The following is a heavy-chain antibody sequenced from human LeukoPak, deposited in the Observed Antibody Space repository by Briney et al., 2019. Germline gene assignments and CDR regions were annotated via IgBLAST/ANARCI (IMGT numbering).Heavy chain of an antibody. V-gene: IGHV4-59*01. CDR2: IYYSGST. J-gene: IGHJ5*02. CDR1: GGSISSYY. Sequence: SETLSLTCTVSGGSISSYYWSWIRQPPGKGLEWIGYIYYSGSTNCNPSLKSRVTISVDTSKNQFSLKLSSVTAADTAVYYCARATWNYLAFWFDPWGQGTLVTVSS. CDR3: ARATWNYLAFWFDP. D-gene: IGHD1-7*01.